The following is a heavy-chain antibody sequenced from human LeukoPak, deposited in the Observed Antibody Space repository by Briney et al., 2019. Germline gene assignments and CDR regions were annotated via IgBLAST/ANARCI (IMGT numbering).Heavy chain of an antibody. J-gene: IGHJ4*02. V-gene: IGHV4-61*02. CDR1: GGSISSGSYY. Sequence: PSETLSLTCTVSGGSISSGSYYWSWIRQPAGKGLEWIGRIYSSGSTNYNPSLKSRVTISVDTSNNQFSLELSSVTAADTAVYYCARGPVLRYFDRWGQGTLVTVSS. CDR2: IYSSGST. CDR3: ARGPVLRYFDR. D-gene: IGHD3-9*01.